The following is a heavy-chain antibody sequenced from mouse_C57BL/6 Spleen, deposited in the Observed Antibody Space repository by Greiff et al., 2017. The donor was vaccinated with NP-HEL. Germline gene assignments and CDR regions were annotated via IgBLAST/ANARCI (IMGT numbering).Heavy chain of an antibody. J-gene: IGHJ2*01. CDR3: ARSETAQATWDFDY. CDR2: IYPRSGNT. D-gene: IGHD3-2*02. CDR1: GYTFTSYG. V-gene: IGHV1-81*01. Sequence: VKLQESGAELARPGASVKLSCKASGYTFTSYGISWVKQRTGQGLEWIGEIYPRSGNTYYNEKFKGKATLTADKSSSTAYMELRSLTSEDSAVYFCARSETAQATWDFDYWGQGTTLTVSS.